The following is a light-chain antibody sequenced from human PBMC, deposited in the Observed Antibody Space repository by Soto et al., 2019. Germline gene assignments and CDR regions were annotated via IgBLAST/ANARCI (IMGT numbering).Light chain of an antibody. Sequence: QSVLTQPASVSGSPGQSITISCTGTSSDVGGYNYVCWHQQHPGKAPKLIIYDGINRPSGVSNRFSASKSGNTASLTISGLQAEDEADYFCSSYVSGNTVVFGGGTKLTVL. CDR1: SSDVGGYNY. V-gene: IGLV2-14*03. J-gene: IGLJ3*02. CDR2: DGI. CDR3: SSYVSGNTVV.